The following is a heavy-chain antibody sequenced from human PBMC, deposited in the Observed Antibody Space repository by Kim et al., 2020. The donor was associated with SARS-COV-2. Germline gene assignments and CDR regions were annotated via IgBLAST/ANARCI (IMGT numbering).Heavy chain of an antibody. Sequence: YYADSVKGRFTIPRDDSKNTLFLRMNSLRSEDTAVYYCAKAKFSGSYYGDYWGQGTLVTVSS. D-gene: IGHD1-26*01. CDR3: AKAKFSGSYYGDY. V-gene: IGHV3-30*02. J-gene: IGHJ4*02.